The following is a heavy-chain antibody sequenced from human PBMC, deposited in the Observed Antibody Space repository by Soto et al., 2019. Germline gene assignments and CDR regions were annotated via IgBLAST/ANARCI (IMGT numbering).Heavy chain of an antibody. CDR3: ARDVGSSHGPGHPHYFDY. CDR1: GHSMSNTDYF. CDR2: LFYTGHT. Sequence: PSETLSLTCTVSGHSMSNTDYFWGWIRQTPWSDLQWIGSLFYTGHTYYNPSLLSRVTISADTSKNQFFLRLTSVTAADTAVYNCARDVGSSHGPGHPHYFDYWGQGTLVTVSS. J-gene: IGHJ4*02. V-gene: IGHV4-39*07. D-gene: IGHD2-2*01.